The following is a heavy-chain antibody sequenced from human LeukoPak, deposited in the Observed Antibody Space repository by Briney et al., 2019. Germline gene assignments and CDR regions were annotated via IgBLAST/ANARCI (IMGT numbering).Heavy chain of an antibody. D-gene: IGHD4-17*01. CDR3: ASAYDYGDYAYYYYMDV. Sequence: GASVKVSCKASGGTFSSYAISWVRQAPGQGLEWMGGIIPIFGTANYAQKLQGRVTITADESTSTAYMELSSLRSEDTAVYYCASAYDYGDYAYYYYMDVWGKGTTVTISS. V-gene: IGHV1-69*13. CDR2: IIPIFGTA. CDR1: GGTFSSYA. J-gene: IGHJ6*03.